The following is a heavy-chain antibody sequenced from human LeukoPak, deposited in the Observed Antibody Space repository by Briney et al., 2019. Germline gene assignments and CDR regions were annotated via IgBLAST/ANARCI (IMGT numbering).Heavy chain of an antibody. D-gene: IGHD3-22*01. CDR2: ISSSGSTI. CDR1: GFTFSDYY. Sequence: GGSLRLSCAASGFTFSDYYMSWLRQAPGKGLEWVSYISSSGSTIYYADSVKGRFTISRDNAKNSLYLQMNSLRAEDTAVYYCARRRTYYDSSGYSSDAFDIWGQGTMVTVSS. J-gene: IGHJ3*02. CDR3: ARRRTYYDSSGYSSDAFDI. V-gene: IGHV3-11*04.